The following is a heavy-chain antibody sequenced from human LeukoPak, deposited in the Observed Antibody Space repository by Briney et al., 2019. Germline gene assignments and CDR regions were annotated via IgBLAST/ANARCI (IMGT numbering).Heavy chain of an antibody. V-gene: IGHV3-21*01. Sequence: GGSLRLSCAASGFTFSSYSMNWVRQAPGKGLEWVSSISSSSSYIYYADSVKGRFTISRDNAKNSLYLQMNSLRAEDTAVYYCAREGPGYCSGGSCYYRYYYYYYMDVWGKGTTVTISS. CDR1: GFTFSSYS. CDR3: AREGPGYCSGGSCYYRYYYYYYMDV. J-gene: IGHJ6*03. CDR2: ISSSSSYI. D-gene: IGHD2-15*01.